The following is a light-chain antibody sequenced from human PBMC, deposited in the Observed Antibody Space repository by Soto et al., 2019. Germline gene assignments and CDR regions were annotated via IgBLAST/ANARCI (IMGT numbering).Light chain of an antibody. CDR2: WAS. Sequence: DIVMTQSQDSLAVSLGERATINCKSSQSVLYSSDNKNYLAWYQQKPGQPPKLLIAWASTREYGIPDRFSGTGSGTDFTRTISGLQAGDLAVYYCQQYYAVPRTFGQGTKVEL. CDR3: QQYYAVPRT. J-gene: IGKJ1*01. V-gene: IGKV4-1*01. CDR1: QSVLYSSDNKNY.